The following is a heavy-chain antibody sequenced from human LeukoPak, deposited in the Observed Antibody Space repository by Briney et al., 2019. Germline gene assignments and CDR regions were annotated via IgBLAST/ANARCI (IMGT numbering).Heavy chain of an antibody. CDR3: ARPRIAARSPFDY. CDR2: INHSGST. V-gene: IGHV4-39*07. D-gene: IGHD6-6*01. CDR1: GGSISSGSHY. Sequence: PSETLSLTCTVSGGSISSGSHYWSWIRQPPGKGLEWIGEINHSGSTNYNPSLKSRVTISVDTSKNQFSLKLSSVTAADTAVYYCARPRIAARSPFDYWGQGTLVTVSS. J-gene: IGHJ4*02.